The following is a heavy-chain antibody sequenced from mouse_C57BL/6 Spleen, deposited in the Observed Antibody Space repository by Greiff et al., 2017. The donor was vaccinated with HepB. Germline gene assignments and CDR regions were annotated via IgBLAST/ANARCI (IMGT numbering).Heavy chain of an antibody. CDR3: ARHGAAQYYYAMDY. V-gene: IGHV5-9*01. Sequence: EVNLVESGGGLVKPGGSLKLSCSASGFTFSSYTMSWVRQTPEKRLEWVATISGGGGNTYYPDSVKGRFTISRDNAKNTLYLQMSSLRSEDTALYYCARHGAAQYYYAMDYWGQGTSVTVSS. J-gene: IGHJ4*01. CDR2: ISGGGGNT. CDR1: GFTFSSYT. D-gene: IGHD3-2*02.